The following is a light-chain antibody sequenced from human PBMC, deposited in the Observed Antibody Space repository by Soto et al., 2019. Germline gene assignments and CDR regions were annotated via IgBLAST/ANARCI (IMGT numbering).Light chain of an antibody. CDR2: DAS. Sequence: EIVMTQSPATLSVSPGERATLSCRASQSVSSNLAWYQQKPGQAPRLLIYDASNRATGIPARFSGSQSGTEFTLTISSLLSEDFAVYSCQQYNNWPLTFGGGTKVDIK. J-gene: IGKJ4*01. CDR1: QSVSSN. CDR3: QQYNNWPLT. V-gene: IGKV3D-15*01.